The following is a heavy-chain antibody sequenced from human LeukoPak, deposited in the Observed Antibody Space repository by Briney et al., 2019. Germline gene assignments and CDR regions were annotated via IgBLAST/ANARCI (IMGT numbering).Heavy chain of an antibody. CDR3: ARDRLRDYYDSSGYSNFDY. D-gene: IGHD3-22*01. CDR2: ISSSSSYI. J-gene: IGHJ4*02. CDR1: GFTFSSYS. Sequence: PGGSLRLSCAASGFTFSSYSMNWVRQAPGKGLEWVSSISSSSSYIYYADSVKGRFTISRDNAKNSLYLQMNSLRAEDTAVYYCARDRLRDYYDSSGYSNFDYWGQGTLVTVSS. V-gene: IGHV3-21*01.